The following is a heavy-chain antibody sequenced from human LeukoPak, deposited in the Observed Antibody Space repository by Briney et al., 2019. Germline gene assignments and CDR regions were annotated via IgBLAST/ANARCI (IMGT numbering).Heavy chain of an antibody. CDR2: ISGSGGST. CDR1: GFTFSSYA. CDR3: ANGGSSWYSHYYYYMDV. J-gene: IGHJ6*03. Sequence: GGSLRLSCAASGFTFSSYAMSWVRQAPGKGLEWVSAISGSGGSTYYADSVKGRFTISRDNSKNTLYLQMNSLRAEDTAVYYCANGGSSWYSHYYYYMDVWGKGTTVTISS. D-gene: IGHD6-13*01. V-gene: IGHV3-23*01.